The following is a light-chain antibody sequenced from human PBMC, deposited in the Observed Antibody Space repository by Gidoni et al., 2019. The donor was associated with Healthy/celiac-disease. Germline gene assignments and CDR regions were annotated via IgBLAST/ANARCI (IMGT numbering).Light chain of an antibody. V-gene: IGKV1-39*01. CDR1: QSISSY. Sequence: DIQMTQSASSLSASVGDRVTITCRASQSISSYLNWYQQKPGKAPKLLIYAASSLQSGVPSRFSGIGSGTDFTLTISSLQPEDFATYYCQQSYSTPYTFGQGTKLEIK. J-gene: IGKJ2*01. CDR3: QQSYSTPYT. CDR2: AAS.